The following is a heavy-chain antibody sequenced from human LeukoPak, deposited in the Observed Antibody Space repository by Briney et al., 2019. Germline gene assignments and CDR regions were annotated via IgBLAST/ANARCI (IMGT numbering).Heavy chain of an antibody. CDR1: VYTFTLYY. D-gene: IGHD6-6*01. Sequence: PVRLSSTPAVYTFTLYYMHWLRQPPGHRLESMVWIHPKTGGTNYPQKFQGRVTMTRDTSISTAYMELSRLRSDDTAVYYCARGPLPSTARILGWFDPWGQGTLVTVSS. CDR3: ARGPLPSTARILGWFDP. V-gene: IGHV1-2*02. J-gene: IGHJ5*02. CDR2: IHPKTGGT.